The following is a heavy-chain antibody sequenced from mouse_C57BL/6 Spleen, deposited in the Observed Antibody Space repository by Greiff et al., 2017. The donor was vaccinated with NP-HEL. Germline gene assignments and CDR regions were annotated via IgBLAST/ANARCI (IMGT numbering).Heavy chain of an antibody. Sequence: QVQLQQPGAELVRPGSSMKLSCKASGYTFTSYWMHWVKQRPIQGLEWIGNIDPSDSETHYNQKFKDKATLTVDKSSSTAYMQLSSLTSEDSAVYYCAREGNYGGWFAYWGQGTLVTVSA. CDR1: GYTFTSYW. CDR3: AREGNYGGWFAY. J-gene: IGHJ3*01. V-gene: IGHV1-52*01. CDR2: IDPSDSET. D-gene: IGHD2-1*01.